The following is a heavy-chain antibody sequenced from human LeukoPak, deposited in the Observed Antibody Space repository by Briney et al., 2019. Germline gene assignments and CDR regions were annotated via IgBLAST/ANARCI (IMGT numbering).Heavy chain of an antibody. CDR3: TREYSSSPDY. CDR2: IYYSGST. D-gene: IGHD6-13*01. V-gene: IGHV4-39*02. CDR1: GGSISSSSYH. J-gene: IGHJ4*02. Sequence: PSETLSLTCSVSGGSISSSSYHWRWIRQPPGKGLEWIGSIYYSGSTYYNLSLRGRVSISVDTSKNQFSLKLSSVTAADTAVYYCTREYSSSPDYWGQGTLVTVSS.